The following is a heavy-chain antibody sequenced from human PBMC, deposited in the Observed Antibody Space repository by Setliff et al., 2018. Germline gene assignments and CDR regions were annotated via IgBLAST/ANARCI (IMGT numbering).Heavy chain of an antibody. CDR3: ARHTRGNYFYMDV. V-gene: IGHV4-4*02. CDR1: SGSISSIYW. Sequence: SETLSLTCAVSSGSISSIYWWGWVRQPPGKGLQWIGEIYHSGISNYSPSLKSRVNMSVDQSKNHFSLKLSSVTAADTAIYYCARHTRGNYFYMDVWGKGTTVTVSS. CDR2: IYHSGIS. J-gene: IGHJ6*03.